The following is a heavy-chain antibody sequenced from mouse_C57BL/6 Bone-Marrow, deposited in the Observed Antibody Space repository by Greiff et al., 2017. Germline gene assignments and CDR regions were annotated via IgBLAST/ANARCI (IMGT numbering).Heavy chain of an antibody. D-gene: IGHD2-1*01. Sequence: EVMLVESGGGLVKPGGSLQLSCAASGFTFSSYAMSWVRQTPEKRLEWVATISDGGSYTYYPDNVKGRFTISRDNAKNNLYLQMSHLKSEDTAMYYCARDKGAYGNFWFAYWGQGTLVTVSA. CDR2: ISDGGSYT. V-gene: IGHV5-4*01. CDR3: ARDKGAYGNFWFAY. J-gene: IGHJ3*01. CDR1: GFTFSSYA.